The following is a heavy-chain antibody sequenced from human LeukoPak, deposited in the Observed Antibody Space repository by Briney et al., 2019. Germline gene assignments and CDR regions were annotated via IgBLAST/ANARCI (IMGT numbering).Heavy chain of an antibody. J-gene: IGHJ4*02. CDR1: GGSFSGYY. V-gene: IGHV4-34*01. D-gene: IGHD3-10*01. Sequence: TTSETLSLTCAVYGGSFSGYYWSWIRQPPGKGLERIGEINHSGSTNYNPSLKSRVTISVDTSKNQFSLKLSSVTAADTAVYYCASRGFGVENWGQGTLVTVSS. CDR2: INHSGST. CDR3: ASRGFGVEN.